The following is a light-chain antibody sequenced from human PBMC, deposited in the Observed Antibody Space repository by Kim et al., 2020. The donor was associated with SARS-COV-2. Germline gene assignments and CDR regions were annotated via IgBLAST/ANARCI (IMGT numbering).Light chain of an antibody. J-gene: IGLJ1*01. CDR1: KLWNTF. Sequence: VSPGQTASITCSGDKLWNTFAAWYQQMPRQSAVLVIFEDNRRPSGILERFSGCKSGNTATLTITGTQPLDEADYYCQAWDSSTYVFGPGTKVTVL. CDR2: EDN. CDR3: QAWDSSTYV. V-gene: IGLV3-1*01.